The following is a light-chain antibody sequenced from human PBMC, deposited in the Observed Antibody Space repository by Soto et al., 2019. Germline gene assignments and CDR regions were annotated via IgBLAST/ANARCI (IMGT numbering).Light chain of an antibody. CDR2: EVS. CDR1: SSDVGGYNY. Sequence: QSALTQPPSASGSPGQSVTISCTGTSSDVGGYNYVSWYQQHPGKAPKLMIYEVSKRPSGVPDRFSGSKSGNTASLTVSGLQAEDEGDYFCRSYAGSNPFYVLGTGTQPTVL. V-gene: IGLV2-8*01. J-gene: IGLJ1*01. CDR3: RSYAGSNPFYV.